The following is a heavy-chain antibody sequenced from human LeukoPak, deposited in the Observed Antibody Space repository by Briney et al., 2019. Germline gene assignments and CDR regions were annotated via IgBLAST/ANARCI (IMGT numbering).Heavy chain of an antibody. V-gene: IGHV3-23*01. CDR3: AKEFSSVTFFDY. CDR2: ISGSGGST. Sequence: GGSLRLSCAASGFTFSSYAMSWVRQAPGKGLEWVSAISGSGGSTHYADSVKGRFIISRDNSKNSLYLQMNSLRAEDAAVYYCAKEFSSVTFFDYWGQGTLVTVSS. D-gene: IGHD4-17*01. CDR1: GFTFSSYA. J-gene: IGHJ4*02.